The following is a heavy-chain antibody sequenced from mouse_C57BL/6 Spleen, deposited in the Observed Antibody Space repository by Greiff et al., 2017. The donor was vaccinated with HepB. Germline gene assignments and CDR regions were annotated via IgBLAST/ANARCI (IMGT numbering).Heavy chain of an antibody. CDR1: GFTFSSYA. Sequence: EVKLVESGGGLVKPGGSLKLSCAASGFTFSSYAMSWVRQTPEKRLEWVATISDGGSYTYYPDNVKGRFTISKDNAKNNLYLQMIHLKSEDTAMYYCARDQSNYVPYAMDYWGQGTSVTVSS. J-gene: IGHJ4*01. V-gene: IGHV5-4*01. D-gene: IGHD2-5*01. CDR2: ISDGGSYT. CDR3: ARDQSNYVPYAMDY.